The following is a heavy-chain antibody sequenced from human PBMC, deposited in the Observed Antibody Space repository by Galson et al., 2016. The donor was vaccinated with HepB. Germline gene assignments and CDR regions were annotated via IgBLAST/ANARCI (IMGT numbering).Heavy chain of an antibody. V-gene: IGHV3-74*01. J-gene: IGHJ4*02. D-gene: IGHD3-16*01. CDR3: ARARLGELLLPSDV. CDR2: ISNDGRDK. CDR1: GFAFSRDW. Sequence: SLRLSCAASGFAFSRDWMHWVRQAPGKGLAWVSRISNDGRDKRYADSVKGRFTISRDNAKDTLFLQMTSLRAEDTAVYFCARARLGELLLPSDVWGQGTLVTVSS.